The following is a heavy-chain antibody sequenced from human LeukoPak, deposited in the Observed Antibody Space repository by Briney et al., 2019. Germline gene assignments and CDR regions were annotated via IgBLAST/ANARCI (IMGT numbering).Heavy chain of an antibody. CDR1: GYTFTSYA. V-gene: IGHV1-3*01. CDR3: ARPEYYYDSSGLDY. CDR2: INAGNGNT. J-gene: IGHJ4*02. D-gene: IGHD3-22*01. Sequence: PGGSLRLSCAASGYTFTSYAMHWVRQAPGQRLEWMGWINAGNGNTKYSRKFQGRVTITRDTSASTAYMELSSLRSEDTAVYYCARPEYYYDSSGLDYWGQGTLVTVSS.